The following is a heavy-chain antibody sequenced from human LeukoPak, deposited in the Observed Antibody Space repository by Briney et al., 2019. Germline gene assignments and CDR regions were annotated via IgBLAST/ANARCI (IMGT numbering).Heavy chain of an antibody. D-gene: IGHD3-16*01. CDR3: ARAFPLGNWFDP. Sequence: SETLSLTCTVSGGSISSSSYYWSWIRQPPGKGLEWIGYIYYSGSTYYNPSLKSRVTISVDTSKNQFSLKLSSVTAADTAVYYCARAFPLGNWFDPWGQGTLVTVSS. CDR2: IYYSGST. V-gene: IGHV4-30-4*08. CDR1: GGSISSSSYY. J-gene: IGHJ5*02.